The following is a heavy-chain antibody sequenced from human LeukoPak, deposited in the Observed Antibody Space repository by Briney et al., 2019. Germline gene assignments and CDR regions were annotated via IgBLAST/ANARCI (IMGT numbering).Heavy chain of an antibody. D-gene: IGHD5-12*01. V-gene: IGHV3-23*01. J-gene: IGHJ4*02. CDR3: AKGAYDYIEMGYFDY. CDR1: GFSISNSA. Sequence: GGSLRLSCAPSGFSISNSAMSWVRQAPGKGLEWVSLIVASSGSTFYADSVKGRFTISRDSSKNTLYLQMNSLRAEDMAVYYCAKGAYDYIEMGYFDYWGQGTLVTVSS. CDR2: IVASSGST.